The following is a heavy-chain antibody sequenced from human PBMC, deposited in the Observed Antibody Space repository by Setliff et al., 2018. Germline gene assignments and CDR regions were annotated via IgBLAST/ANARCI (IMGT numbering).Heavy chain of an antibody. V-gene: IGHV3-48*01. D-gene: IGHD2-2*01. J-gene: IGHJ6*02. Sequence: SGGSLRLSCAASGFTLSSYSMNWVRQAPGKGLEWISYFSSSSSTIYYADSVKGRLTISRDNAKNSLYLQMNSLRAEDTAVYYCARCLIVVVPGFYGMDVWGQGTTVTVSS. CDR3: ARCLIVVVPGFYGMDV. CDR2: FSSSSSTI. CDR1: GFTLSSYS.